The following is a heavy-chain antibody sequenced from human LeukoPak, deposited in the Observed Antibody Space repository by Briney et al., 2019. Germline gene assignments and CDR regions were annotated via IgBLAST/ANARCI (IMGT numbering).Heavy chain of an antibody. CDR1: GYIIATYY. CDR3: ARVSRDGYYRFDY. CDR2: INPSGGGT. Sequence: GASVKVSCKASGYIIATYYIDWVRQAPGQGLEWMGRINPSGGGTNYARQFQDRVTMTSDTSTTTVYMELSSLRSEDTAVYFCARVSRDGYYRFDYWGQGTLVTVSS. J-gene: IGHJ4*02. D-gene: IGHD5-24*01. V-gene: IGHV1-46*01.